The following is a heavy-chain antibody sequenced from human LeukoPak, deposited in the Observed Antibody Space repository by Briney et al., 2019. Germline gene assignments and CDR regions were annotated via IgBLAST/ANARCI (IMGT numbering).Heavy chain of an antibody. CDR1: GGSFSGYY. V-gene: IGHV4-34*01. D-gene: IGHD1-26*01. CDR2: INHSGST. CDR3: ARDSLEWELLQDAFDI. J-gene: IGHJ3*02. Sequence: SESLSLTCAVYGGSFSGYYWSWIRQPPGKGLEWIGEINHSGSTNYNPSLKSRVTISVDTSKNQFSLKLSSVTAADTAVYYCARDSLEWELLQDAFDIWGQGTMVTVST.